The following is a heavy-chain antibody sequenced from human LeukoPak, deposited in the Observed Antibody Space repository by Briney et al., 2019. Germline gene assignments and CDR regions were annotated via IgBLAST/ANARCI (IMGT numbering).Heavy chain of an antibody. CDR1: GGSISSYY. V-gene: IGHV4-59*08. D-gene: IGHD6-13*01. CDR3: ARQNIRIAAAALFDY. J-gene: IGHJ4*02. CDR2: IYYSGST. Sequence: SETLSLTCTVSGGSISSYYWSWIRQPPGKGLEWIGYIYYSGSTNYNPSLKSRVTISVDTSKNQFSLKLSSVTAADTAVYYCARQNIRIAAAALFDYWGQGTLVTVSS.